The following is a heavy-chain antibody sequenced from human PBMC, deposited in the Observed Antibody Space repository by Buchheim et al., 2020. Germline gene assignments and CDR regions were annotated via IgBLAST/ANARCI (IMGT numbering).Heavy chain of an antibody. D-gene: IGHD3-10*01. Sequence: QVHLVESGGALVKPGGSLRLSCAASGFTFSDSYMSWIRQAPGKGLEWVSYISSSGNTIYYADSVKGRFTIPRDNAQNSLYLPMNSLSAEDTAVYYCAKDLISGYWGQGTL. CDR3: AKDLISGY. CDR1: GFTFSDSY. V-gene: IGHV3-11*01. CDR2: ISSSGNTI. J-gene: IGHJ4*02.